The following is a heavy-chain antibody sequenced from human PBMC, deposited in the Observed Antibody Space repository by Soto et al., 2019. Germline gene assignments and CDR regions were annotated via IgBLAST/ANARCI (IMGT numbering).Heavy chain of an antibody. D-gene: IGHD2-2*01. CDR3: ARVVPGAEAWFGP. J-gene: IGHJ5*02. V-gene: IGHV1-18*01. CDR1: GYTFSSYG. Sequence: ASVKVSCKTSGYTFSSYGITWVRQAPGQPLEWLGWISLYSDGTNYAQKFQGRVSMTTDTSTTTAYMELRSLRSDDTAVYYCARVVPGAEAWFGPWGQGTLVTASS. CDR2: ISLYSDGT.